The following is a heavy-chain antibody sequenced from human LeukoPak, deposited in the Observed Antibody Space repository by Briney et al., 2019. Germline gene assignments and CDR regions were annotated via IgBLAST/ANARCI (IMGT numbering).Heavy chain of an antibody. CDR3: ARDRREAYYDFWSGYPSFDY. Sequence: GGSLRLSCAASGFTFSSYRMNWVRQAPGKGLEWVSSISGSSSYIYYADSVKGRFTISRDNAKNSLYLQMNSLRAEDTAVYYCARDRREAYYDFWSGYPSFDYWGQGTLVTVSS. CDR2: ISGSSSYI. J-gene: IGHJ4*02. V-gene: IGHV3-21*01. D-gene: IGHD3-3*01. CDR1: GFTFSSYR.